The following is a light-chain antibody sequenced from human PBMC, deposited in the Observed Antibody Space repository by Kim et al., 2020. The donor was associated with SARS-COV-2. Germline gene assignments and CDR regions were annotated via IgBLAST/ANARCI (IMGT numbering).Light chain of an antibody. J-gene: IGLJ3*02. CDR1: NIGTKS. CDR3: QVWDSSSEHRV. V-gene: IGLV3-21*04. Sequence: SYELTQPPSVSVAPGQTARVTCGGNNIGTKSVHWYQQKPGQAPVLVIYYNSDRPSGIPERFSGSNSGNTATLTISRVEAGDEADYYCQVWDSSSEHRVFGGGIKLTVL. CDR2: YNS.